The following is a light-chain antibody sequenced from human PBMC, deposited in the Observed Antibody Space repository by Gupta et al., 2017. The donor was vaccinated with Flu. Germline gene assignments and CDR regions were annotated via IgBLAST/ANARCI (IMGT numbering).Light chain of an antibody. CDR3: QYYDNLVT. J-gene: IGKJ3*01. Sequence: DFQLTQSPSSLSASVGDRVSITCQANEDIGSFLNWYQHKPGKAPKLLIYDASNLETGVPSRFSGTGSGTDFTFTINSLQPDDLATYYCQYYDNLVTFGHGTKVEIK. CDR1: EDIGSF. V-gene: IGKV1-33*01. CDR2: DAS.